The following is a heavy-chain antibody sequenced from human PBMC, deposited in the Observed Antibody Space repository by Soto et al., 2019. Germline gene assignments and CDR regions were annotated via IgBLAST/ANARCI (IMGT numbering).Heavy chain of an antibody. V-gene: IGHV4-34*01. Sequence: SETLSLTCAVYGGSFSGYYWTWIRQPPGKGLEWIGEINHSGSTNYNSFLKSRVTISVDTSKNQFSLKLSSVTAADTAVYYCARGRLVTTAPGNLFDPWGQGTLVTVSS. CDR2: INHSGST. J-gene: IGHJ5*02. CDR3: ARGRLVTTAPGNLFDP. D-gene: IGHD2-21*02. CDR1: GGSFSGYY.